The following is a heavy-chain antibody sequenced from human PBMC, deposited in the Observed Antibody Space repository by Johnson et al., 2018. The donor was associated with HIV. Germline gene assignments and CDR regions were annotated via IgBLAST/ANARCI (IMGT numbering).Heavy chain of an antibody. CDR3: ARDNLRQLDAFDI. Sequence: VQLVESGGGVVQPGRSLRLSCAASGFTFSNYGMHWVRQAPGKGMEWVSVIYTGGTTYYADSVTGRFTISRDNSKNTLYLQMNSLRAEDTAVYYCARDNLRQLDAFDIWGQGTMVTVSS. CDR1: GFTFSNYG. J-gene: IGHJ3*02. V-gene: IGHV3-NL1*01. CDR2: IYTGGTT. D-gene: IGHD3-16*01.